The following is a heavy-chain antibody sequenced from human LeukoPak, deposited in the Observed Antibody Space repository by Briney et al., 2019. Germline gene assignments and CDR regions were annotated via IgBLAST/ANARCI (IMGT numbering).Heavy chain of an antibody. D-gene: IGHD2-15*01. CDR1: GFTFSSYS. CDR3: AREFGYCSGGSCTRGFDY. V-gene: IGHV3-48*04. J-gene: IGHJ4*02. Sequence: PGGSLRLSCAASGFTFSSYSMNWVRQAPGKGLEWVSYISSSSTIYYADSVKGRFTISRDNAKNSLYLQMNSLRAEDTAVYYCAREFGYCSGGSCTRGFDYWGQGTLVTVSS. CDR2: ISSSSTI.